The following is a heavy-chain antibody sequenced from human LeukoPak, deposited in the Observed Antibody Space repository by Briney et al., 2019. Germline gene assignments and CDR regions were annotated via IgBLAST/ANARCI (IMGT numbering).Heavy chain of an antibody. V-gene: IGHV3-7*01. CDR3: AKPSSSSEVDAFVI. J-gene: IGHJ3*02. CDR1: GFTFSSYW. Sequence: PGGSLRLSCAASGFTFSSYWMSWVRQAPGKGLEWVANIKQDGSEKYYVDSVKGRFTISRDNAKNSLYLQMNSLRAEDTAVYYCAKPSSSSEVDAFVIWGQGTMVTVSS. D-gene: IGHD6-6*01. CDR2: IKQDGSEK.